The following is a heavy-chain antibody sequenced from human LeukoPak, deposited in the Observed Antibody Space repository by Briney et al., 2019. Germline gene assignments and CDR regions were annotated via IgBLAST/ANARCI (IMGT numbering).Heavy chain of an antibody. CDR2: ISASGDDGT. J-gene: IGHJ5*02. CDR3: ARESDCSSTSCYPSALKINWFDP. Sequence: GGSLRLSCAASGFTFSSYAMSRVRQAPGKGLEWVSAISASGDDGTYYADSVKGRFPISRDNSKNTLYLQMSSLRAEDTAVYYCARESDCSSTSCYPSALKINWFDPWGQGTLVTVSS. D-gene: IGHD2-2*01. CDR1: GFTFSSYA. V-gene: IGHV3-23*01.